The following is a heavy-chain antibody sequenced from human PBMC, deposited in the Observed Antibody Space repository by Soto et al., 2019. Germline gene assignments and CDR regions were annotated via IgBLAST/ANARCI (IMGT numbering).Heavy chain of an antibody. Sequence: QVQLVQSGAEVKKPGSSVKVSCKASGGTFSSYAISWVRQAPGQGLEWMGGIIPIFGTANYAQKFQGRVTITADESTSTAYMELSSLRSEDTAVYYCASPITSCGGANYYYGMDVWGQGTTVTVSS. V-gene: IGHV1-69*01. CDR2: IIPIFGTA. D-gene: IGHD3-3*01. J-gene: IGHJ6*02. CDR3: ASPITSCGGANYYYGMDV. CDR1: GGTFSSYA.